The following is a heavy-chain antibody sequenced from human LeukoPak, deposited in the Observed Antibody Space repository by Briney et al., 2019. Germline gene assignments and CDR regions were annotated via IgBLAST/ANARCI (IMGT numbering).Heavy chain of an antibody. V-gene: IGHV4-39*01. CDR3: ASRDGITMVRGVIS. CDR2: IYYSGGT. J-gene: IGHJ5*02. D-gene: IGHD3-10*01. Sequence: SETLSLTCTVSGGSISSSSYYWGWIRQPPGKGLEWIGSIYYSGGTYYNPSLKSRVTISVDTSRNQFSLKLSSVTAADTAVYYCASRDGITMVRGVISWGQGTLVTVSS. CDR1: GGSISSSSYY.